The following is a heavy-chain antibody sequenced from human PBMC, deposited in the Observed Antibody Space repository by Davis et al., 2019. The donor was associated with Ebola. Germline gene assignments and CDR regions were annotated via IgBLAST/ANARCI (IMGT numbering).Heavy chain of an antibody. Sequence: ASVKVSCKSSGDTFISYGLVWVRQAPGLGLEWMGWISGFNTNTNFAQKFQGRVTVSKDTSTNTAYMDLRSLTSDDTAIYYCARAPNYDVLTGTSSYYFDYWGQGTLVTVSS. CDR1: GDTFISYG. CDR3: ARAPNYDVLTGTSSYYFDY. D-gene: IGHD3-9*01. J-gene: IGHJ4*02. CDR2: ISGFNTNT. V-gene: IGHV1-18*04.